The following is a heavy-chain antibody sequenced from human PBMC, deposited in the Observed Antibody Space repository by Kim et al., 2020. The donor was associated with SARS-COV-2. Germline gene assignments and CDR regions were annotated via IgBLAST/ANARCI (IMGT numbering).Heavy chain of an antibody. Sequence: GGSLRLSCAASGFTFSSYGMHWVRQAPGKGLEWVAVISYDGSNKYYADSVKGRFTISRDNSKNTLYLQMNSLRAEDTAVYYCAKDAGGSCLDYWGQGTLVTVSS. CDR3: AKDAGGSCLDY. V-gene: IGHV3-30*18. CDR2: ISYDGSNK. CDR1: GFTFSSYG. D-gene: IGHD2-15*01. J-gene: IGHJ4*02.